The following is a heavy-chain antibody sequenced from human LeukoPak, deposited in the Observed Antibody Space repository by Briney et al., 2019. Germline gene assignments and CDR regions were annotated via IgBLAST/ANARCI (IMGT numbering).Heavy chain of an antibody. CDR2: IYYSGST. Sequence: SETLSLTCAVSGGSISSNSYYWGWIRQPPGKGLEWIGSIYYSGSTYYNPSLKSRVTISVDTSKNQFSLKLSSVTAADTAVYYCARVMGWQWLPLNWFDPWGQGTLVTVSS. CDR3: ARVMGWQWLPLNWFDP. D-gene: IGHD5-12*01. J-gene: IGHJ5*02. V-gene: IGHV4-39*07. CDR1: GGSISSNSYY.